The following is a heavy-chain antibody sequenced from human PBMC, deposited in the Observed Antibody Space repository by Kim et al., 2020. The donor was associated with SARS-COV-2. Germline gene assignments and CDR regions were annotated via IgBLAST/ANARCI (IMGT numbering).Heavy chain of an antibody. V-gene: IGHV3-30*18. D-gene: IGHD3-10*01. CDR3: AKGWFGEFHSDY. Sequence: GGSLRLSCAASGFTFSSYGMHWVRQAPGKGLEWVAVISYDGSNKYYADSVKGRFTISRDNSKNTLYLQMNSLRAEDTAVYYCAKGWFGEFHSDYWGQGTL. J-gene: IGHJ4*02. CDR1: GFTFSSYG. CDR2: ISYDGSNK.